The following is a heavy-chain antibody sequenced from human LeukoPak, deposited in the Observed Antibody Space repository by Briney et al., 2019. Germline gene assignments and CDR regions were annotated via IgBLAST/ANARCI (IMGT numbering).Heavy chain of an antibody. CDR2: IRSKANSYAT. D-gene: IGHD3-22*01. CDR3: TRTGYYYDSSGYRYFDY. V-gene: IGHV3-73*01. CDR1: GFTFRGSA. Sequence: GGSLRLSCAASGFTFRGSAMHWVRQASGKGLEWVGRIRSKANSYATAYAASVKGRFTISRDDSKNTAYLQMNSLKTEDTAVYYCTRTGYYYDSSGYRYFDYWGQGTLVTVSS. J-gene: IGHJ4*02.